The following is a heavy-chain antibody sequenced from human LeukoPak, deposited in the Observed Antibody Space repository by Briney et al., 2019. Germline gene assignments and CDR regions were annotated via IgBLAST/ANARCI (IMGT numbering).Heavy chain of an antibody. CDR1: GYTLGDYY. V-gene: IGHV1-2*02. J-gene: IGHJ4*02. CDR3: ARDIVVVPAVEAEDC. Sequence: GASVKVSCKASGYTLGDYYMHWVRQAPGQGLEWMGWINPNSGLTNYAQRFQGRVTVTADTSVNTAYMHLTGLTSDDSAVYYCARDIVVVPAVEAEDCWGQGTLVIVSS. CDR2: INPNSGLT. D-gene: IGHD2-2*01.